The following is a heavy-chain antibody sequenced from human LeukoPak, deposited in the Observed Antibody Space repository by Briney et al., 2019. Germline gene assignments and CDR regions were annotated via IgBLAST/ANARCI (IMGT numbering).Heavy chain of an antibody. CDR3: AKVPGPNCSSTSCPDY. J-gene: IGHJ4*02. V-gene: IGHV3-48*01. Sequence: GGSLRLSCAASGFTFSSYSMNWVRQAPGKGLEWVSYISSSSSTIYYADSVKGRFTISRDNSKNTLYLQMNSLRAEDTAVYYCAKVPGPNCSSTSCPDYWGQGTLVTVSS. D-gene: IGHD2-2*01. CDR1: GFTFSSYS. CDR2: ISSSSSTI.